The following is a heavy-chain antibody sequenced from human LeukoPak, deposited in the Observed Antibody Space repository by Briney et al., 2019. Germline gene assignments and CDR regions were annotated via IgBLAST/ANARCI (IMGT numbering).Heavy chain of an antibody. Sequence: PGGSLRLSCAASGFSFSSYRMNWVRQAPGKGLEWVSAISGSGGRIYYGASVKGRFTISRDNSKNTLNLQMNSLRAEDTAVYYCATSKYSGSYWGQGTLVTVSS. CDR2: ISGSGGRI. CDR3: ATSKYSGSY. V-gene: IGHV3-23*01. CDR1: GFSFSSYR. J-gene: IGHJ4*02. D-gene: IGHD1-26*01.